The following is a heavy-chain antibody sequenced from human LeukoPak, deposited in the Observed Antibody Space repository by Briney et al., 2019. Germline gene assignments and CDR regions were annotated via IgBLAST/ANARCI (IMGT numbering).Heavy chain of an antibody. CDR1: GFTVSSNY. CDR3: ARDCLGDGYNCDY. D-gene: IGHD5-24*01. CDR2: IYSGGGT. J-gene: IGHJ4*02. Sequence: GGSLRLSCAASGFTVSSNYMSWVRQAPGKGLQWVSVIYSGGGTYYADSVKGRFTISRDNSKNTLYLQMNSLRAEDTAVYYCARDCLGDGYNCDYWGQGTLVTVSS. V-gene: IGHV3-66*02.